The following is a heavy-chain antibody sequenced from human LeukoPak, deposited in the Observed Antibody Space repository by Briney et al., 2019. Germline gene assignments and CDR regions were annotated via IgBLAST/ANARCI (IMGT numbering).Heavy chain of an antibody. D-gene: IGHD2-15*01. CDR1: GFTFSGHF. CDR2: ISINGDKT. J-gene: IGHJ4*02. Sequence: GGSLRLSCSASGFTFSGHFMHWVRQAPGKGLEYVSSISINGDKTYYAESVKGRFTISRDNSKNTLYLQLSSLRVEDTAVYYCAKDFLWWEPDYFDYWGQGTLVTVSS. CDR3: AKDFLWWEPDYFDY. V-gene: IGHV3-64D*06.